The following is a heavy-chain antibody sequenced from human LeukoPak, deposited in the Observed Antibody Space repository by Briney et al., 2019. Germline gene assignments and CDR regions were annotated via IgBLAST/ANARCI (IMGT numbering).Heavy chain of an antibody. Sequence: GGSLRLSCAASGFTFDDYGMSWVRQAPGKGLEWVSGINWSGGSTGYADSVKGRFTISRDNAKNSLYLQMNSLRAEDTALYYCARWGTVAGTSSGVDYWGQGTLVTVSS. CDR2: INWSGGST. V-gene: IGHV3-20*04. CDR3: ARWGTVAGTSSGVDY. CDR1: GFTFDDYG. J-gene: IGHJ4*02. D-gene: IGHD6-19*01.